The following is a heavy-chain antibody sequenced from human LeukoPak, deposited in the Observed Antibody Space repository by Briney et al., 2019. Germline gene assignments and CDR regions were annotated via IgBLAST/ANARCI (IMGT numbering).Heavy chain of an antibody. J-gene: IGHJ3*01. CDR1: GFTFSSFA. D-gene: IGHD2-2*01. CDR2: ISGSGGST. V-gene: IGHV3-23*01. CDR3: AKDRSCSGSSCNVGS. Sequence: GGSLRLSCAASGFTFSSFAMSWVRQAPGKGLEWVAGISGSGGSTFYADSVKGRFTISRDNSKNTLFLQMNGLRAEDTAVYYCAKDRSCSGSSCNVGSWGQGTMVTVSS.